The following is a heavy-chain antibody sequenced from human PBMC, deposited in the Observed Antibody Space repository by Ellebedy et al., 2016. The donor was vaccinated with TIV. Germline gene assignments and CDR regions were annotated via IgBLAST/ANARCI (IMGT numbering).Heavy chain of an antibody. CDR1: GYSFIGYY. J-gene: IGHJ4*02. D-gene: IGHD5-12*01. V-gene: IGHV1-2*02. CDR2: INPNNGGT. CDR3: VTRGYSGYDYFDY. Sequence: ASVKVSXXASGYSFIGYYMHWVRQAPGQGLEWMGWINPNNGGTNSAQKFQGRVTMTRDASISTAYMELSRLRPDDTAVYYCVTRGYSGYDYFDYWGQGTLVTVSS.